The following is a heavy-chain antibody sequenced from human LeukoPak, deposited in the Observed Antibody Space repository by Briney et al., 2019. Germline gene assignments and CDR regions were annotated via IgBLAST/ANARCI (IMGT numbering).Heavy chain of an antibody. Sequence: GGSLRLSCAASGFTFSSYSMNWVRQAPGKGLEWVSPISSTSTYIYYADSVKGRFTISRDNAKNSLYLQMISLKAEDTAVYYCARAFIAARPRDYYGMDVWGQGTTVTVSS. CDR2: ISSTSTYI. CDR3: ARAFIAARPRDYYGMDV. D-gene: IGHD6-6*01. CDR1: GFTFSSYS. V-gene: IGHV3-21*06. J-gene: IGHJ6*02.